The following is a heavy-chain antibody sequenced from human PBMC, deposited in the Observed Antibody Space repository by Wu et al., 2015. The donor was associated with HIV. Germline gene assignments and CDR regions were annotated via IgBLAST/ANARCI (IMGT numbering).Heavy chain of an antibody. CDR1: GYRFITYG. D-gene: IGHD3-10*01. J-gene: IGHJ6*03. V-gene: IGHV1-18*01. CDR3: ARTRGSGPYQYFYMDV. CDR2: IGSKNGDT. Sequence: QVQLEQSGAGVKKPGASVKVSCKASGYRFITYGINWVRQAPGQGLEWMGWIGSKNGDTSYTQKFQGRVTMTTDTSTTTAYMELRSLRSDDTAVYYCARTRGSGPYQYFYMDVWGKRGQRSPSP.